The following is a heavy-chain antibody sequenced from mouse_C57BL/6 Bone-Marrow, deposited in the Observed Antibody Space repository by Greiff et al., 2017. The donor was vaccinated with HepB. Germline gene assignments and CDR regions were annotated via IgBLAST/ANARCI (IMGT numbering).Heavy chain of an antibody. J-gene: IGHJ1*03. V-gene: IGHV3-8*01. CDR1: GYSITSDY. D-gene: IGHD4-1*01. CDR2: ISYSGST. Sequence: EVKLVESGPGLAKPSQTLSLTCSVTGYSITSDYWNWIRKFPGNKLEYMGYISYSGSTYYNPSLKSRISITRDTSKNQYYLQLNSVTTEDTATYYCARKGTGTGRYWYFDVWGTGTTVTVSS. CDR3: ARKGTGTGRYWYFDV.